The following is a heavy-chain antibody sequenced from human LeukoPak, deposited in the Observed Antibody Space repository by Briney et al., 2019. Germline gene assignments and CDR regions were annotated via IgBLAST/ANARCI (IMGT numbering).Heavy chain of an antibody. V-gene: IGHV1-69*01. CDR1: GDTGTFSSFA. J-gene: IGHJ5*02. CDR3: ARGPVAYYYGSGSYLSNWFDP. Sequence: ASVKVSCKASGDTGTFSSFAINWLRQAPGQGLEWMGGIFPIFATANYAQKFQGRLTITADESTSTVYMELNSLRSDDMAMYYCARGPVAYYYGSGSYLSNWFDPWGEGTLVTVSS. D-gene: IGHD3-10*01. CDR2: IFPIFATA.